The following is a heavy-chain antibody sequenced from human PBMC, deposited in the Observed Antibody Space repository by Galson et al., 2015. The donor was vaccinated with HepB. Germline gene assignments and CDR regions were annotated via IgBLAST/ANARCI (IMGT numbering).Heavy chain of an antibody. D-gene: IGHD5-18*01. CDR3: AKSQRGYTSAIDFDF. V-gene: IGHV3-21*04. CDR1: GITFSSYS. CDR2: ISSSSTHI. J-gene: IGHJ4*02. Sequence: SLRLSCAASGITFSSYSMNWVRQAPGKGLEWVSSISSSSTHIYYADSVQGRFTISRDNAKNSLYLQMNSLRAEDTAVYYCAKSQRGYTSAIDFDFWGQGTLVTVSS.